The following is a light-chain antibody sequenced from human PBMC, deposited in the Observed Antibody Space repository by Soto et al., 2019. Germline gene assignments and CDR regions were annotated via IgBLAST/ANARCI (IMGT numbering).Light chain of an antibody. J-gene: IGKJ1*01. Sequence: EIVMTQSPATLSVSPGERATLSCRASQSVDSNLAWYQQKPGQPPRLLIYDASTRATGIPARISGSGSGTEFTLTISSLQSEDFAVYYCQQYGTSRTFGQGTKVDIK. V-gene: IGKV3-15*01. CDR1: QSVDSN. CDR2: DAS. CDR3: QQYGTSRT.